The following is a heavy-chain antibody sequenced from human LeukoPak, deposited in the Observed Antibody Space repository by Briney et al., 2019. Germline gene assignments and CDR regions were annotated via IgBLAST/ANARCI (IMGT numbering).Heavy chain of an antibody. CDR2: ISYDGSNK. CDR3: ARETSDWYFDL. CDR1: GFTFSSCA. V-gene: IGHV3-30-3*01. J-gene: IGHJ2*01. Sequence: GGSLRLSCAASGFTFSSCAMHWVRQAPGKGLEWVAVISYDGSNKYSADSVKGRFTISRDNSKNTLYLQMNSLRAEDTAVWYCARETSDWYFDLWGRGTLVTVSS.